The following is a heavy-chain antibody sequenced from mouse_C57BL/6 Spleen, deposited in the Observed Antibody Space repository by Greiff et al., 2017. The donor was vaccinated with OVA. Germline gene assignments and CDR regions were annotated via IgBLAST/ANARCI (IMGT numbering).Heavy chain of an antibody. CDR2: IDPENGDT. Sequence: VQLKESGAELVRPGASVKLSCTASGFNIKDDYMHWVKQRPEQGLEWIGWIDPENGDTEYASKFQGKATITADTSSNTAYLQLSSLTSEDTAVYYCTTGPARFAYWGQGTLVTVSA. CDR3: TTGPARFAY. J-gene: IGHJ3*01. V-gene: IGHV14-4*01. CDR1: GFNIKDDY.